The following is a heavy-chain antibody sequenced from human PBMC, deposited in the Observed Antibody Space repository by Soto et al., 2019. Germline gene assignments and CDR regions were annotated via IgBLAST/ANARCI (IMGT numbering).Heavy chain of an antibody. CDR2: IIPIPDIT. CDR3: ARDRITTRGDAFDL. CDR1: GGTFSTYI. J-gene: IGHJ3*01. D-gene: IGHD3-3*01. Sequence: QVQLVQSGAEVRKPGSSVKVSCKAPGGTFSTYIISWVRQAPGQGLEWMGRIIPIPDITNYAQKFQGRVTVTADRSTSNAYMELTSPNSEDTAVYYCARDRITTRGDAFDLWGQGTMVTVSS. V-gene: IGHV1-69*08.